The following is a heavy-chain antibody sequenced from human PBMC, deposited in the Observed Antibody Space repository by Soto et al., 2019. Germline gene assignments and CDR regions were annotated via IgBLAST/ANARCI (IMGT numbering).Heavy chain of an antibody. Sequence: EVQLVESGGGLVQPGRSLRLSCAASGFTFDDYAMHWVRQAPGKGLEWVSGISWNSGSIGYADSVKGRFTSARDNAKNSLYLQMNSLRAEDTALYYCAKDLSYYYDSSGYLFDYWGQGTLVTVSS. D-gene: IGHD3-22*01. V-gene: IGHV3-9*01. CDR3: AKDLSYYYDSSGYLFDY. CDR2: ISWNSGSI. CDR1: GFTFDDYA. J-gene: IGHJ4*02.